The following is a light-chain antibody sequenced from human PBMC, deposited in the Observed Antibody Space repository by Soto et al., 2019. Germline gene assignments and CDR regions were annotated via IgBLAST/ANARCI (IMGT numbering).Light chain of an antibody. Sequence: DIQMTQSPSSLSASVVERVTITCRASQSISNRLAWYQQKPGKAPKFLVYDASNLESGVPSRFSGSGSGTEFTLTISSLQPDDFATYYCQQYNSYSVTFGQGTKVDIK. V-gene: IGKV1-5*01. CDR2: DAS. CDR1: QSISNR. CDR3: QQYNSYSVT. J-gene: IGKJ1*01.